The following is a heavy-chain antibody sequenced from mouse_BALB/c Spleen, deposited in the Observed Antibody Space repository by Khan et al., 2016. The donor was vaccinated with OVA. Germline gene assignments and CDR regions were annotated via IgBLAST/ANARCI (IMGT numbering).Heavy chain of an antibody. CDR1: GFTFGSYT. CDR3: ARYYYGFAY. Sequence: EVELVESGGGLVQPGGSLKLSCAASGFTFGSYTMSWVRQTPEKRLEWVAYISNGGGGTFYPDTVKGRFTISRDNAKNTLYLQMSSLKSEDTAMYFCARYYYGFAYWGQGTLVTVSA. D-gene: IGHD1-1*01. V-gene: IGHV5-12-2*01. J-gene: IGHJ3*01. CDR2: ISNGGGGT.